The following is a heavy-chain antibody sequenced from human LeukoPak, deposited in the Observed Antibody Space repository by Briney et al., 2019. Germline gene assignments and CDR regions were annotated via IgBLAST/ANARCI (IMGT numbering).Heavy chain of an antibody. V-gene: IGHV1-8*01. J-gene: IGHJ6*02. CDR3: ARGPTTPYYYYGMDV. CDR2: MNPNSGNT. Sequence: VASVKVSCKASGYTFTSYDINWVRQATGQGLEWMGWMNPNSGNTGYAQKFQGRVTMTRNTSISTAYMELSSLRSEDTAVYYCARGPTTPYYYYGMDVWGQGTTVTVSS. CDR1: GYTFTSYD. D-gene: IGHD1-1*01.